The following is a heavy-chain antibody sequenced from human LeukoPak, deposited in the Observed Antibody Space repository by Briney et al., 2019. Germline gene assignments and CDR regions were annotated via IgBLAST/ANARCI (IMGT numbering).Heavy chain of an antibody. V-gene: IGHV1-46*01. J-gene: IGHJ6*03. CDR1: GYTFTSYY. D-gene: IGHD2-2*01. CDR3: ARDGNEVACTSCPLYYYMDV. CDR2: INPSGGST. Sequence: ASVKVSCKASGYTFTSYYMHWVRQAPGQGLEWMGIINPSGGSTSYAQKFQGRVTMTRDTSTSTVYMELSSLRSEDTAVYYCARDGNEVACTSCPLYYYMDVWGKGTTVTVSS.